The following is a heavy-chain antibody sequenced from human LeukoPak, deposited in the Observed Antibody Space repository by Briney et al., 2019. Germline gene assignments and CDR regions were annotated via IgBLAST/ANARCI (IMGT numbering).Heavy chain of an antibody. CDR2: IKGDGIST. J-gene: IGHJ4*02. V-gene: IGHV3-74*01. D-gene: IGHD3-3*01. Sequence: GGSLRLSCAASGFDFSSNWMHWVRHTPGQGLVWVSRIKGDGISTNYADSVKGRFTIPRDIAKNTLYLQMNSLRAEDTGVYYCAKDHYWSIDYWGRGTLVTVSS. CDR1: GFDFSSNW. CDR3: AKDHYWSIDY.